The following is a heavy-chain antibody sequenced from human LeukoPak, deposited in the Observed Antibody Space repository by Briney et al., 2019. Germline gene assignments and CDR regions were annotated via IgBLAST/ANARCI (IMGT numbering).Heavy chain of an antibody. CDR3: ARDAIETQWGYGSGAYNWFDP. CDR2: IYYSGST. J-gene: IGHJ5*02. Sequence: PSETLSLTCSVSGGSISNYYWSWIRQPPGKGLEWIGYIYYSGSTNYNPSLKSRVTISVDTSRNQFSLKLSSLTAADTAVYYCARDAIETQWGYGSGAYNWFDPWGQGTLVTVSS. D-gene: IGHD3-10*01. V-gene: IGHV4-59*01. CDR1: GGSISNYY.